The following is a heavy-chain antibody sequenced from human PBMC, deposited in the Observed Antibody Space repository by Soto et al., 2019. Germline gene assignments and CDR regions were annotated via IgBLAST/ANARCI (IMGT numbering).Heavy chain of an antibody. V-gene: IGHV3-11*05. J-gene: IGHJ2*01. CDR2: INSSSSYT. D-gene: IGHD6-13*01. Sequence: QVQLVESGGGLVKPGGSLRLSCAASGFTFSDYYMSWIRQAPGKGLEWVSYINSSSSYTNYADSVKGRVTISRDNAKDSLYLQMNSLWAEDTAVYYFARIITAAGGRRDFDLWGRGTLVTVSS. CDR3: ARIITAAGGRRDFDL. CDR1: GFTFSDYY.